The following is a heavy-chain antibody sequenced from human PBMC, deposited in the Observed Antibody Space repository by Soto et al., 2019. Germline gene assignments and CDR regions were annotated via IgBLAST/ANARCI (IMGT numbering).Heavy chain of an antibody. D-gene: IGHD1-26*01. CDR1: GGSISSGGYS. Sequence: PSETLSLTCAVSGGSISSGGYSWSWIRQPPGKGLEWIGYIYHSGSTYYNPSLKSRVTISVDRSKNQFSLKLSSVTAADTAVYYCARHRVGATDFDYWGQGTLVTVSS. CDR2: IYHSGST. J-gene: IGHJ4*02. CDR3: ARHRVGATDFDY. V-gene: IGHV4-30-2*01.